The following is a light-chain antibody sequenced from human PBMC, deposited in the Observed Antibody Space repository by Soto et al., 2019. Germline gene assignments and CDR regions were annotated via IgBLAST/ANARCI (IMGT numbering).Light chain of an antibody. CDR2: GAS. Sequence: EIVMTQSPATLSVSPGERATLSCRASQSVSSNLAWYQQKPGQAPRLLIYGASTRATGIPARFSGSGSGTEFTLTISSLQPEDFATYYCHQYNTYSQTFGQGTKVDIK. J-gene: IGKJ1*01. CDR1: QSVSSN. CDR3: HQYNTYSQT. V-gene: IGKV3-15*01.